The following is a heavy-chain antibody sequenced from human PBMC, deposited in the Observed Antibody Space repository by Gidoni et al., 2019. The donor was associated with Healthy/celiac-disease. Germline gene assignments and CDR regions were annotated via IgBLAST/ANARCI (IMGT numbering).Heavy chain of an antibody. J-gene: IGHJ6*02. CDR3: AREGDFWSGSHYGMDV. CDR2: INPNSGGT. CDR1: GYTFTGYY. D-gene: IGHD3-3*01. Sequence: QVQLVQSGAEVQKPGASVKVSCKASGYTFTGYYMHWVRQAPGQGLEWMGWINPNSGGTNYAQKFQGRVTMTRDTSISTAYMELSRLRSDDTAVYYCAREGDFWSGSHYGMDVWGQGTTVTVSS. V-gene: IGHV1-2*02.